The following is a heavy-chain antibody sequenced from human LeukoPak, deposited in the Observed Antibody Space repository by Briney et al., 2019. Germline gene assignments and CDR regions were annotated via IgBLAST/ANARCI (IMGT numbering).Heavy chain of an antibody. CDR1: GYTFTGYY. CDR3: ARGGYGRIVGATHDAFDI. CDR2: INPNSGGT. V-gene: IGHV1-2*02. D-gene: IGHD1-26*01. Sequence: GASVKVSCKASGYTFTGYYMHWVRQAPGQGLEWMGWINPNSGGTNYAQKFQGRVTMTRDTSISTAYMELSRLRSDDTAVYYCARGGYGRIVGATHDAFDIWGQGTMVTVSS. J-gene: IGHJ3*02.